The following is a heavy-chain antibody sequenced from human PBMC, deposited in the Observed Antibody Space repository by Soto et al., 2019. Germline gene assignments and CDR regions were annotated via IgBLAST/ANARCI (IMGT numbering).Heavy chain of an antibody. D-gene: IGHD4-4*01. Sequence: GGSLRLSCAASGFAFSSYWMSWVRQAPGKGLEWVSHIGPDGSNIRDADSVQGRFTISRDNARNTLYLQMNSLRDEDTAMYYCVRDSNWSYDYWGQGILVTVSS. J-gene: IGHJ4*02. CDR2: IGPDGSNI. CDR1: GFAFSSYW. V-gene: IGHV3-74*01. CDR3: VRDSNWSYDY.